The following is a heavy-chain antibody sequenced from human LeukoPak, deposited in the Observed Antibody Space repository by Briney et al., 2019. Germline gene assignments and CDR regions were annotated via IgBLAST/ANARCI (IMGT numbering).Heavy chain of an antibody. CDR2: INPDSGVT. J-gene: IGHJ3*02. V-gene: IGHV1-2*02. Sequence: ASVKVSCKASGYTFTDHYIHWVRQAPGQGLEWMGWINPDSGVTDYAQKFQGRVTVTSDTSISTAYMELSSLRSDDTAVFFCASDPGTYDAFNIWGQGTMVTVSS. CDR3: ASDPGTYDAFNI. CDR1: GYTFTDHY.